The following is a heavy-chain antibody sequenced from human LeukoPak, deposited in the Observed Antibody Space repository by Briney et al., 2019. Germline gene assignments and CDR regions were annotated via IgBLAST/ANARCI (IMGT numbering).Heavy chain of an antibody. V-gene: IGHV4-59*12. CDR2: IYYSGST. D-gene: IGHD2-2*01. Sequence: SETLSLTCTVSGGSISSYYWSWIRQPPGKGLEWIGYIYYSGSTNYNPSLKSRVTISVDTSKNQFSLKLSSVTAADTAVYYCARASKTRGYQLLPLYYYYYMDVWGKGTTVTVSS. CDR3: ARASKTRGYQLLPLYYYYYMDV. J-gene: IGHJ6*03. CDR1: GGSISSYY.